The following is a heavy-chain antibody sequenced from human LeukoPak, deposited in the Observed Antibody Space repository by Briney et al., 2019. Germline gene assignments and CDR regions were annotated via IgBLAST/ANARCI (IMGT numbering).Heavy chain of an antibody. J-gene: IGHJ4*02. CDR2: IYYSGTT. CDR1: AGSISIFY. V-gene: IGHV4-59*01. CDR3: ARIDAVAATPTSFDY. D-gene: IGHD6-19*01. Sequence: SETLSLTCTVSAGSISIFYWSWTRQPPGEGREWIGDIYYSGTTNYNPSLKSRVTISLDTSKNQFSLRLSSVTAADTAVYYCARIDAVAATPTSFDYWGQGTLVTVSS.